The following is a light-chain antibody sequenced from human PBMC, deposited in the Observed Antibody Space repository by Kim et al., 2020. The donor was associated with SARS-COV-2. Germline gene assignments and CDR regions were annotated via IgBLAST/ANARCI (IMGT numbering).Light chain of an antibody. J-gene: IGKJ4*01. V-gene: IGKV3-11*01. Sequence: EIVLTQSPVTLSLSPGERATLSCRASQSVRSYLGWYRQKPGQAPRLLIYDTSNRAPGIPARFSGSGSGTDFTLTISSLEPEDFAIYYCQQRSDWPLTFGGGTKLEI. CDR2: DTS. CDR1: QSVRSY. CDR3: QQRSDWPLT.